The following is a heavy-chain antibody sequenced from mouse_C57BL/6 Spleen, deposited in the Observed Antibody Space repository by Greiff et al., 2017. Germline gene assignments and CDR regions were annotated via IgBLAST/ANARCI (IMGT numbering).Heavy chain of an antibody. V-gene: IGHV3-6*01. CDR2: ISYDGSN. D-gene: IGHD6-2*01. J-gene: IGHJ1*03. CDR3: ARAPLWDWYFDV. Sequence: ESGPGLVKPSQSLSLTCSVTGYSITSGYYWNWIRQFPGNKLEWMGYISYDGSNNYNPSLKNRISITRDTSKNQFFLKLNSVTTEDTATYYCARAPLWDWYFDVWGTGTTVTVSS. CDR1: GYSITSGYY.